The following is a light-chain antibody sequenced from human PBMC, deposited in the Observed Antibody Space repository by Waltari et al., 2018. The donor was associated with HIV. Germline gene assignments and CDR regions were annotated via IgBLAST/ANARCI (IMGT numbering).Light chain of an antibody. CDR1: SPNLGAGYD. J-gene: IGLJ2*01. CDR3: QSLDNSLSGNVV. V-gene: IGLV1-40*01. Sequence: QSVLTQPPSVSGAPGQRVTIPCTGSSPNLGAGYDVHWYQQLPGTAPKLLIYTNNYRPSGVPDRFSGSKSGSSASLAITGLQAEDEADYYCQSLDNSLSGNVVFGGGTKLTVL. CDR2: TNN.